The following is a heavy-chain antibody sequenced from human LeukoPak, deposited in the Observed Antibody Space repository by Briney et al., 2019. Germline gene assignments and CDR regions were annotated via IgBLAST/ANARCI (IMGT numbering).Heavy chain of an antibody. Sequence: GGSLRLSCAASGFTFSSYEMNWVRQAPGKGLEWVSYISSSGSTIYYADSVKGRFTISRDNAKNSLYLQMNSLRAEDTAVYYCASWSNRACFDYCGQGTLVTVSS. CDR2: ISSSGSTI. CDR3: ASWSNRACFDY. CDR1: GFTFSSYE. D-gene: IGHD3-3*01. J-gene: IGHJ4*02. V-gene: IGHV3-48*03.